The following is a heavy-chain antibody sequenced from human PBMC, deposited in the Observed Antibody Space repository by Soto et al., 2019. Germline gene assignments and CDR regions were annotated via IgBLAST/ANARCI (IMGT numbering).Heavy chain of an antibody. J-gene: IGHJ4*02. V-gene: IGHV3-9*01. Sequence: PGGSLRLSCVASGFTFDDYAMHWVRQAPGKGLEWVSGISWNSGSIGYADSVKGRFTISRDNAKNSLYLQMNSLRADDTAVYYFARCGGSYSWPFYYWGQGTLVTVSS. CDR3: ARCGGSYSWPFYY. CDR2: ISWNSGSI. D-gene: IGHD1-26*01. CDR1: GFTFDDYA.